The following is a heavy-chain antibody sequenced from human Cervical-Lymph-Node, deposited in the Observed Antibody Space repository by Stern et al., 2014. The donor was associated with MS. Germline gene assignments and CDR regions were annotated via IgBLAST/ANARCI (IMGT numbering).Heavy chain of an antibody. D-gene: IGHD2-21*01. Sequence: VQLLESGGGLVKPGGSLRLSCVASGFTFSDHNMSWIRQAPGKGLEWFPYISGSGSSVNYADSVKGRFTISRDNAKDSLYLQMNSLRAEDTAVYYCSREPRLTDYWGQGTLVSVSS. CDR1: GFTFSDHN. CDR2: ISGSGSSV. V-gene: IGHV3-11*01. J-gene: IGHJ4*02. CDR3: SREPRLTDY.